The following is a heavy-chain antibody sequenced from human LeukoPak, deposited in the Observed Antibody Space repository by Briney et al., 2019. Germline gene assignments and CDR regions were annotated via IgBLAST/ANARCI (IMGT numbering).Heavy chain of an antibody. Sequence: SETLSLTCTVSGGSISTDYWTWIRQPPGKGLEWIGYIDYSGNTNYNPSLTSRVTISEDTSKNQFSLRLSSVTAADTAVYYCARAAIVGTSYYFDYWGQGTLVTVSS. V-gene: IGHV4-59*08. CDR3: ARAAIVGTSYYFDY. D-gene: IGHD1-26*01. CDR1: GGSISTDY. J-gene: IGHJ4*02. CDR2: IDYSGNT.